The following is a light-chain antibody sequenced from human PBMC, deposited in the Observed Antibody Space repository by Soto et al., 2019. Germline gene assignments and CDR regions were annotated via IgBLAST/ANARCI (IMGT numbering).Light chain of an antibody. CDR2: WAS. J-gene: IGKJ4*01. CDR3: QQFYSPPLT. V-gene: IGKV4-1*01. Sequence: DIVMTQSPDSLAVSLGERASINCSSSQSVLYSSTNRNYLAWYQQKPGQPPKLLIYWASTRESGAPDRFSGSGSGTDFTLSISSMQNEDVAVYFCQQFYSPPLTFGGGTKVDIK. CDR1: QSVLYSSTNRNY.